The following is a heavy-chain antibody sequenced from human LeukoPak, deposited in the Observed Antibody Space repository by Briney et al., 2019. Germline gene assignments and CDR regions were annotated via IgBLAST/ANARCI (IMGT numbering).Heavy chain of an antibody. V-gene: IGHV1-46*01. Sequence: ASVKVSCKASGYTFTSYGISWVRQAPGQGLEWMGIINPSGGSTSYAQKFQDRVTMTRDTSTSTVYMELSSLRSEDTAVYYCAREHFDWLSVSKINCFDPWGQGTLVTVSS. D-gene: IGHD3-9*01. CDR2: INPSGGST. CDR1: GYTFTSYG. J-gene: IGHJ5*02. CDR3: AREHFDWLSVSKINCFDP.